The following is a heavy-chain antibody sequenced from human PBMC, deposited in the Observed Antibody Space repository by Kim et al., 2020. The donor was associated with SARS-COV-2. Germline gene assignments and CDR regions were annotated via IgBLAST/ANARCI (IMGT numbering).Heavy chain of an antibody. CDR3: ARHVRVYYYYMDV. Sequence: NPSLKSRVTISVDTSKNQFSLKLSSVTAADTAVYYCARHVRVYYYYMDVWGKGTTVTVSS. J-gene: IGHJ6*03. V-gene: IGHV4-39*01.